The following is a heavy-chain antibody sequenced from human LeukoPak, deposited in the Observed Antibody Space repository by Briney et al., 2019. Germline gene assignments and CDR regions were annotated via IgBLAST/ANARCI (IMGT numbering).Heavy chain of an antibody. Sequence: GGSLRLSCAASGFTFSSYAMSWVRQAPGKGLEWVSTFSGSGGSTYYADSVKGRFTISRDNSKNTLSLQMNSLRAEDTAVYYCAKHTRAVVTPHLFDYWGQGTLVTVSS. CDR1: GFTFSSYA. CDR2: FSGSGGST. V-gene: IGHV3-23*01. CDR3: AKHTRAVVTPHLFDY. D-gene: IGHD4-23*01. J-gene: IGHJ4*02.